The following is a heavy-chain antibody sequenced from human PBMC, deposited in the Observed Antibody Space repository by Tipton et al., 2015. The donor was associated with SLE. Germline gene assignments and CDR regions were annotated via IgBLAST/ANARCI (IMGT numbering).Heavy chain of an antibody. Sequence: LRLSCTVSGDSISSGRRYWSWIRRPAGKGLERIGHIYENGGTNYNPSVGSRFTLSVDTSKNQFSLEVTSLTAADTAVYYCARHLCTNGVCPFDYWGQGIQVTVSS. CDR3: ARHLCTNGVCPFDY. D-gene: IGHD2-8*01. V-gene: IGHV4-61*09. CDR2: IYENGGT. CDR1: GDSISSGRRY. J-gene: IGHJ4*02.